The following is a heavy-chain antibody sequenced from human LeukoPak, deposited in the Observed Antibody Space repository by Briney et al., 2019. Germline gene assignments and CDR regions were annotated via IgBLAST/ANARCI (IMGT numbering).Heavy chain of an antibody. D-gene: IGHD5-12*01. V-gene: IGHV1-69*01. CDR3: ARTGSIVATTPVAYYGRDV. J-gene: IGHJ6*02. Sequence: SVKVSCKASGGTFSSYAISWVRQAPGQGLEWMGGIIPIFGTANYAQKFRGRVTITADESTSTAYMELSSLRSEDTAVYYCARTGSIVATTPVAYYGRDVWGQGTTVTVSS. CDR2: IIPIFGTA. CDR1: GGTFSSYA.